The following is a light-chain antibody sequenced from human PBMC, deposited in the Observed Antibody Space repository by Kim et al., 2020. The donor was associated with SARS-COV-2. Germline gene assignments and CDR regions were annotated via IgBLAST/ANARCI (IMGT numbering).Light chain of an antibody. CDR3: CSYAGSYTYV. CDR2: DVS. CDR1: HSDVGGYNY. V-gene: IGLV2-11*01. Sequence: GQSVTIPCTGTHSDVGGYNYVSWYPQHPGKAPKLMIYDVSKRPSGVPDRFSGSKSGNTASLTISGLQAEDEADYYCCSYAGSYTYVFGTGTKVTVL. J-gene: IGLJ1*01.